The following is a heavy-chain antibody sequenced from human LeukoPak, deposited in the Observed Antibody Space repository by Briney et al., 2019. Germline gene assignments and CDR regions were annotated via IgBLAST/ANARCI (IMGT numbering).Heavy chain of an antibody. CDR2: ISGSGGST. CDR3: ARESSGWYGGDFQH. V-gene: IGHV3-23*01. D-gene: IGHD6-19*01. Sequence: GGSLRLSCAASGFTFSSYAMSWVRQAPGKGLEWVSAISGSGGSTYYADSVKGRFTISSDNSKNTLYLQMNSLRAEDTAVYYCARESSGWYGGDFQHWGQGTLVTVSS. J-gene: IGHJ1*01. CDR1: GFTFSSYA.